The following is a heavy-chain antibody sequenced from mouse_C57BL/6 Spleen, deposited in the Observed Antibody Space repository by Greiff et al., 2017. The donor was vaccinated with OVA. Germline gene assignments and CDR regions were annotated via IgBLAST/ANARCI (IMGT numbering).Heavy chain of an antibody. V-gene: IGHV14-4*01. Sequence: EVQLQQSGAELVRPGASVKLSCTASGFNIKDDYMHWVKQRPEQGLEWIGWIDPENGYTEYASKFQGKATITADTSSNTAYLQLSSLTSEDTAVYDCTTGGNSFAYWGQGTLVTVSA. CDR1: GFNIKDDY. CDR3: TTGGNSFAY. J-gene: IGHJ3*01. CDR2: IDPENGYT.